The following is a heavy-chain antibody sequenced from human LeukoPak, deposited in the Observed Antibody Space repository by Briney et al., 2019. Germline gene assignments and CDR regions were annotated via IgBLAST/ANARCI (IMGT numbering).Heavy chain of an antibody. CDR1: GYTFTSYD. Sequence: ASVKVSCKASGYTFTSYDINWVRQATGQGLEWMGWMNPNSGNTGYAQKFQGRVTMTRNTSISTAYMELSSLRSEDTAVYYCARFYCSSTSCYEPEDFDYWGQGTLVTVSS. J-gene: IGHJ4*02. CDR3: ARFYCSSTSCYEPEDFDY. CDR2: MNPNSGNT. V-gene: IGHV1-8*01. D-gene: IGHD2-2*01.